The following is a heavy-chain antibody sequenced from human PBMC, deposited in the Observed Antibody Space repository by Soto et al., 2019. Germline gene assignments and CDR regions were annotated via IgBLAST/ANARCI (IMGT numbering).Heavy chain of an antibody. Sequence: SETLSLTCAVSGYSISSGYYWSWIRQHPGKGLEWIGYIYYSGSTYYNPSLKSRVTISVDTSKNQFSLKLSSVTAADTAVYYCARLDSSGYYYGYYFDYWGQGTLVTVSS. CDR3: ARLDSSGYYYGYYFDY. CDR2: IYYSGST. J-gene: IGHJ4*02. CDR1: GYSISSGYY. V-gene: IGHV4-31*11. D-gene: IGHD3-22*01.